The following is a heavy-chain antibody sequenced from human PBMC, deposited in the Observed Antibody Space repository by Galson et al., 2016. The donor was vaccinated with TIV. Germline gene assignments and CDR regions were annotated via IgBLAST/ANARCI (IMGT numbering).Heavy chain of an antibody. D-gene: IGHD2-21*02. CDR1: GYTVTTYY. Sequence: SVKVSCKAFGYTVTTYYIHWVRQGPGQGLEWMGIINPSGGGTTYAQNFQGRITMTRDTSTGTVYMALSSLRPEDTAVYYCARSQSCGGDCYYFDYWGRGTLVTVSS. CDR3: ARSQSCGGDCYYFDY. J-gene: IGHJ4*02. V-gene: IGHV1-46*01. CDR2: INPSGGGT.